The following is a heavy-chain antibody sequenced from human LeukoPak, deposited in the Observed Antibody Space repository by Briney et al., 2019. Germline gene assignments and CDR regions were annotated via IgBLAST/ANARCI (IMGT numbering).Heavy chain of an antibody. CDR2: IYTSGST. J-gene: IGHJ4*02. V-gene: IGHV4-4*07. Sequence: SETLSLTCTVSGGSISSYYWSWIRQPPGKGLEWIGRIYTSGSTNYNPSLKSRVTMSVDTSKNQFSLKLSSVTAADTAVYYCARDTYYYDSSGRYFDYWGQGTLVTVSS. D-gene: IGHD3-22*01. CDR1: GGSISSYY. CDR3: ARDTYYYDSSGRYFDY.